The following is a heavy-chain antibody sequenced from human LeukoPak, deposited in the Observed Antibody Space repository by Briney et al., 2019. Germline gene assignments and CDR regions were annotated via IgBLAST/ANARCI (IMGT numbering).Heavy chain of an antibody. CDR3: AREKSSSSCFDY. D-gene: IGHD6-6*01. CDR2: INPNSGGT. Sequence: GASVKVSCKASGYTFTGYYMHWVRQAPGQGLEWMGWINPNSGGTNYAQKFQGGVTMTRDTSISTAYMELSRLRSDDTAVYYCAREKSSSSCFDYWGQGTLVTVSS. V-gene: IGHV1-2*02. CDR1: GYTFTGYY. J-gene: IGHJ4*02.